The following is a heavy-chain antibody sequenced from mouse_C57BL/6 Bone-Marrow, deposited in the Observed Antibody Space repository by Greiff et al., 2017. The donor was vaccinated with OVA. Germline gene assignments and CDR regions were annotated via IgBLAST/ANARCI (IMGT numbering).Heavy chain of an antibody. V-gene: IGHV1-82*01. CDR2: IYPGDGDT. D-gene: IGHD2-3*01. J-gene: IGHJ1*03. Sequence: VQLQQSGPELVKPGASVKISCKASGYAFSSSWMNWVKQRPGKGLEWIGRIYPGDGDTNYNGKFKGKATLTADKSSSTAYMQLSSLTSEDSAVYFCAFYDLNWYFDVWGTGTTVTVSS. CDR3: AFYDLNWYFDV. CDR1: GYAFSSSW.